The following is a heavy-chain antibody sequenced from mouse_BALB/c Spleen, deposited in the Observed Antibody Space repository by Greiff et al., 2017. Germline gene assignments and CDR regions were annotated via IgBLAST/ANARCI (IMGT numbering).Heavy chain of an antibody. D-gene: IGHD2-1*01. CDR3: TRDVNGNYLYYYAMDY. Sequence: EVHLVESGGGLVKPGGSLKLSCAASGFTFSSYTMSWVRQTPEKRLEWVATISSGGSYTYYPDSVKGRFTISRDNAKNTLYLQMSSLKSEDTAMYYCTRDVNGNYLYYYAMDYWGQGTSVTVSS. CDR1: GFTFSSYT. J-gene: IGHJ4*01. V-gene: IGHV5-6-4*01. CDR2: ISSGGSYT.